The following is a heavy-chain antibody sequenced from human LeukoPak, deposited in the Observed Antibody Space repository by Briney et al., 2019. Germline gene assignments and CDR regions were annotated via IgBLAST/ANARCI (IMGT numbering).Heavy chain of an antibody. CDR1: GGTFSSYA. V-gene: IGHV1-69*04. CDR2: IIPILGIA. J-gene: IGHJ4*02. Sequence: GASVKVSCKASGGTFSSYAISWVRQAPGQGLEWMGRIIPILGIANYAQKFQGRVTITADKSTSTAYMELSSLRSEDTAVYYCATTNASNYYGSGSYSYDIGFDYWGQGTLVTVSS. D-gene: IGHD3-10*01. CDR3: ATTNASNYYGSGSYSYDIGFDY.